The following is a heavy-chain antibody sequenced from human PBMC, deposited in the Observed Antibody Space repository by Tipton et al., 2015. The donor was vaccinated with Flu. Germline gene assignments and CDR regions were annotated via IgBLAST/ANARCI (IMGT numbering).Heavy chain of an antibody. Sequence: TLSLTCTVSGDSISSGGYYWTWIRQRPGKGLEWIGYIYYSGLSLYNPFLMSRLTIIVDKSKNQFSLRLKSVTAAGTADYYCVRELDYGVFSPYFDYSGLRTLVTVSS. J-gene: IGHJ4*02. D-gene: IGHD4-17*01. CDR3: VRELDYGVFSPYFDY. CDR1: GDSISSGGYY. CDR2: IYYSGLS. V-gene: IGHV4-31*03.